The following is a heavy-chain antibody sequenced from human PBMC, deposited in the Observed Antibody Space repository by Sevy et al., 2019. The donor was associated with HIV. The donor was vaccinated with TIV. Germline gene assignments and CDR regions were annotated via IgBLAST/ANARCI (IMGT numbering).Heavy chain of an antibody. CDR1: GFTFSPYW. CDR2: IRPDGSDK. V-gene: IGHV3-7*01. Sequence: GGSLRLSCAASGFTFSPYWMTWVHQAPGKGLEWVANIRPDGSDKYYVDSVKGRFTISRDNAKNSLYLQMNSLRADDTAMCYCARGVGLDCWGQGALVTVSS. CDR3: ARGVGLDC. J-gene: IGHJ4*02. D-gene: IGHD1-26*01.